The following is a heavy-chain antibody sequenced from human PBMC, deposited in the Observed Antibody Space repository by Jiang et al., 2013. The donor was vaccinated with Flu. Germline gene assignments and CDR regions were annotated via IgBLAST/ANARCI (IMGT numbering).Heavy chain of an antibody. V-gene: IGHV5-51*01. CDR1: GYSFTSYW. D-gene: IGHD3-22*01. J-gene: IGHJ3*02. CDR2: IYPGDSDT. CDR3: ARLGGKGDYDSSGYRTSTGAFDI. Sequence: VKKPGESLKISCKGSGYSFTSYWIGWVRQMPGKGLEWMGIIYPGDSDTRYSPSFQGQVTISADKSISTAYLQWSSLKASDTAMYYCARLGGKGDYDSSGYRTSTGAFDIWGQGTMVTVSS.